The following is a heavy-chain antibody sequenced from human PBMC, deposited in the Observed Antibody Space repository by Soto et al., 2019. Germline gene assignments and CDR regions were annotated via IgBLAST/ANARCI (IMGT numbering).Heavy chain of an antibody. CDR1: GYTFSGSA. CDR3: TSRYCRSASWHT. V-gene: IGHV3-73*01. CDR2: IRGKANSYET. J-gene: IGHJ5*02. D-gene: IGHD2-2*01. Sequence: EVQLVESGGGLVQPGGSLKLSCVASGYTFSGSAFHWVRQASGKGLEWVGRIRGKANSYETAYAESVKGRFTISRDDSKNTAFLQMNSLKTEDTAVYYCTSRYCRSASWHTWGQGTLVNVSS.